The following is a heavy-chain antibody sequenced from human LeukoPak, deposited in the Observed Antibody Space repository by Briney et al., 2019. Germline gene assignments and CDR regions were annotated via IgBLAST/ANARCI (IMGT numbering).Heavy chain of an antibody. CDR1: GGTFSSYA. Sequence: ASVTVSCKASGGTFSSYAISWVRQAPGQGLEWMGRIIPILGIANYAQKFQGRVTITADKSTSTAYMELSSLRSEDTAVYYCASPAIVGATAHSYYFDYWGQGTLVTVSS. V-gene: IGHV1-69*04. CDR3: ASPAIVGATAHSYYFDY. CDR2: IIPILGIA. D-gene: IGHD1-26*01. J-gene: IGHJ4*02.